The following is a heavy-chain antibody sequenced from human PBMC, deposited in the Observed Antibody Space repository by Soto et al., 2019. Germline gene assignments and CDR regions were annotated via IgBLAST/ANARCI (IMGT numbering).Heavy chain of an antibody. V-gene: IGHV4-30-2*01. CDR1: GGSISSGGYS. CDR3: AREVVVVAATTGPNWFDP. Sequence: QLQLQESGSGLVKPSQTLSLTCAVSGGSISSGGYSWSWIRQPPGKGLEWIGYIYHSGSTYYNPSLKSRVTISVDRSKNQCSLKLSSVTAADTAVYYCAREVVVVAATTGPNWFDPWGQGTLVTVSS. D-gene: IGHD2-15*01. J-gene: IGHJ5*02. CDR2: IYHSGST.